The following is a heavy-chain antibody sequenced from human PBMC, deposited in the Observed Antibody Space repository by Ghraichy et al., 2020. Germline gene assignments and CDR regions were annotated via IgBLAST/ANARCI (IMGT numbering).Heavy chain of an antibody. V-gene: IGHV4-34*01. D-gene: IGHD3-22*01. J-gene: IGHJ4*02. CDR3: ARYGYDSSGYYYRIDY. CDR1: GGSFSGYY. CDR2: INHSGST. Sequence: SETLSLTCAVYGGSFSGYYWSWIRQPPGKGLEWIGEINHSGSTNYNPSLKSRVTISVDTSKNQFSLKLSSVTAADTAVYYCARYGYDSSGYYYRIDYWGQGTLVTVSS.